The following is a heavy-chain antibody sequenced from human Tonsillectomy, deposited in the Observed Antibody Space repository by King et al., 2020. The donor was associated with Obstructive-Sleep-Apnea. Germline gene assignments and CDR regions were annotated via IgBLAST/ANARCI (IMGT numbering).Heavy chain of an antibody. J-gene: IGHJ4*02. V-gene: IGHV4-59*08. D-gene: IGHD3-9*01. CDR1: GGSISSFY. CDR2: IYYSGST. Sequence: QLQESGPGLVKPSETLSLTCTVSGGSISSFYWSWIRQPPGKGLEWIGYIYYSGSTNYNPSLKGRVPISVDTSNNQFSLNLSSVTAADTAVYYCARGGVDWTFDYWGQGTLVTVSS. CDR3: ARGGVDWTFDY.